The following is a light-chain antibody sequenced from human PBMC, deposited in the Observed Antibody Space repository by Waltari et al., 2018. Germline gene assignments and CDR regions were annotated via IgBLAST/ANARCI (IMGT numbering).Light chain of an antibody. Sequence: SYELTQPPSVSVSPGQTASLPCSGDRLGANNSSLYQQKPCQSPSLIIYEHTQRPSGPPDRFSCAISGNTATLTISETQAMDEAYYYCQAWDSNIGAVFGGGTKLTVL. CDR1: RLGANN. CDR3: QAWDSNIGAV. CDR2: EHT. J-gene: IGLJ3*02. V-gene: IGLV3-1*01.